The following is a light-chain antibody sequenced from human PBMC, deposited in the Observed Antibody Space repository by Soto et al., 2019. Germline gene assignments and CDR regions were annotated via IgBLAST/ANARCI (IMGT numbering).Light chain of an antibody. Sequence: EIVMTQSPATLSVSPGERATLSCRASQSVSSNLAWYQQKPGQAPSLLIYGASTRATGIPARFSGSGSGTGFTLTISSLQSEDFAVYYCQQYNNWYSFGEGTKLEIK. CDR2: GAS. J-gene: IGKJ2*01. CDR1: QSVSSN. V-gene: IGKV3-15*01. CDR3: QQYNNWYS.